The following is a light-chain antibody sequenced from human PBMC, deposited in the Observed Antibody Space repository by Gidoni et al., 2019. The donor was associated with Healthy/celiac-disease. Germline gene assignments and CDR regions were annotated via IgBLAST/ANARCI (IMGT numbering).Light chain of an antibody. CDR3: QQCYSTPPW. CDR2: AAS. CDR1: QSISSY. Sequence: DIQMTQSPSSLSASLGDRVTITCRASQSISSYLHWYQQKPGKAPKLLIYAASILQRGVPSRFSGSGSGTDFTLTISSLQPEDFATYYCQQCYSTPPWFGQGTKVEIK. J-gene: IGKJ1*01. V-gene: IGKV1-39*01.